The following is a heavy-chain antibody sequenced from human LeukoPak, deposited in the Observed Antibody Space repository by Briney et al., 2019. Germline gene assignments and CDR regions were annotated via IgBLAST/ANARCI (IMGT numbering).Heavy chain of an antibody. J-gene: IGHJ3*02. CDR3: ARVAPTDAFDI. CDR2: MNPNSGNT. CDR1: GYTFTSYD. D-gene: IGHD4-17*01. Sequence: ASVKVSCKASGYTFTSYDINWVRQATGQGLEWMGWMNPNSGNTGYAQKFQGRVTITRNTSISTAYMELSSLRSEDTAVYYCARVAPTDAFDIWGQGTMATVSS. V-gene: IGHV1-8*03.